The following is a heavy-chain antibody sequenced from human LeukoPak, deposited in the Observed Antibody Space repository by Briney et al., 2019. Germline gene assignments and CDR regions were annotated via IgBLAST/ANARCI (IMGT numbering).Heavy chain of an antibody. D-gene: IGHD3-3*01. J-gene: IGHJ4*02. CDR3: AGGSIRFLEWLSFDY. CDR2: IIPIFGTA. V-gene: IGHV1-69*13. Sequence: GASVKVSCKASGGTFSSYAISWVRQAPGQGLEWMGGIIPIFGTANYAQKFQGRVTITADESTSTAYMELSSLRSEDTAVYYCAGGSIRFLEWLSFDYWGQGTLVTVSS. CDR1: GGTFSSYA.